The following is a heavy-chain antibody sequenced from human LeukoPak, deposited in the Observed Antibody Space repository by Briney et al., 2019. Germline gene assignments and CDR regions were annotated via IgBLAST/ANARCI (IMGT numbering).Heavy chain of an antibody. D-gene: IGHD1-1*01. CDR1: GFSFSNYA. Sequence: PGGPLRLSCEVSGFSFSNYAMNWVRQAPGKGLEWVSAITADGGSTHYTISVKGRFIISRDTPKNTLYLQMNNVRAEDTAVYFCARVWIRDYMDVWGKGTTVSVSS. V-gene: IGHV3-23*01. CDR2: ITADGGST. J-gene: IGHJ6*03. CDR3: ARVWIRDYMDV.